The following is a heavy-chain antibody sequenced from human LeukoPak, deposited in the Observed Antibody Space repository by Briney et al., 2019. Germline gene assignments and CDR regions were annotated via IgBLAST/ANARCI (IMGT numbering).Heavy chain of an antibody. Sequence: SETLSLTCAVYGGPFSGYYWSWIRQPPGKGLEWIGEINHSGSTNYNPSLKSRVTISVDTSKNQFSLKLSSVTAADTAVYYCARESSSQVFRYWGQGTLVTVSS. V-gene: IGHV4-34*01. CDR3: ARESSSQVFRY. CDR1: GGPFSGYY. D-gene: IGHD6-13*01. J-gene: IGHJ4*02. CDR2: INHSGST.